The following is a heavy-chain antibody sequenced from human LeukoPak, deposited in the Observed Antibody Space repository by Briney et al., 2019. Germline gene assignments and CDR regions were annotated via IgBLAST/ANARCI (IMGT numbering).Heavy chain of an antibody. J-gene: IGHJ3*02. V-gene: IGHV3-23*01. Sequence: ETLSLTCTVSGGSISSYYWSWVRQAPGKGLEWVSAISGSGGSTYYADSVKGRFTISRDNSKNTLYLQMNSLRAEDTAVYYCAKDHTYYDSPHAFDMWGQGTMVTVSS. CDR2: ISGSGGST. CDR3: AKDHTYYDSPHAFDM. D-gene: IGHD3-22*01. CDR1: GGSISSYY.